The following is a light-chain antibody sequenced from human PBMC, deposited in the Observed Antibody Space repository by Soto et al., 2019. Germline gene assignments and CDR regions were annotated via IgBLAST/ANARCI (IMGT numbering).Light chain of an antibody. J-gene: IGKJ4*01. CDR1: QSVLYSSNNKNY. V-gene: IGKV4-1*01. CDR2: CAS. Sequence: DIVMTQSPDSLAVSLGERATINCKSSQSVLYSSNNKNYVAWYQRRPGQPPNLLIYCASAREFGVPHRFSGSGSGTDFTLTISSLQPEDVALYYCQQDYSTPLTFGGGTHVEIK. CDR3: QQDYSTPLT.